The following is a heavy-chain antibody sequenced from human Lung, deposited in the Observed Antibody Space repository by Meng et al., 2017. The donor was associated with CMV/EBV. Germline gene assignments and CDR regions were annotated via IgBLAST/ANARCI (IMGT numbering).Heavy chain of an antibody. CDR1: GGTFSSYA. D-gene: IGHD2-2*01. J-gene: IGHJ4*02. CDR2: IIPIFGTA. CDR3: ARGKDIVVVPAAYTFDY. V-gene: IGHV1-69*05. Sequence: SVXVSXXASGGTFSSYAISWVRQAPGQALEWMGGIIPIFGTANYAQKFQGRVTITTDESTSTAYMELSSLRSEDTAVYYCARGKDIVVVPAAYTFDYWGQGXLVTVSS.